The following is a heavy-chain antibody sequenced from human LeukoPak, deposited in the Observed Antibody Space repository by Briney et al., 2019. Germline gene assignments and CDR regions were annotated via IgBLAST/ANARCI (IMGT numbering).Heavy chain of an antibody. CDR3: ARVRTYCSGGSCYSNWFDP. V-gene: IGHV1-8*01. CDR1: GYTFTSYD. D-gene: IGHD2-15*01. Sequence: ASVKVSCKASGYTFTSYDINWVRQATGQGREWMGWMNPNSGNTGYAQKFQGRVTMTRNTSISTAYMELSSLRSEDTAVYYCARVRTYCSGGSCYSNWFDPWGQGTLVTVSS. J-gene: IGHJ5*02. CDR2: MNPNSGNT.